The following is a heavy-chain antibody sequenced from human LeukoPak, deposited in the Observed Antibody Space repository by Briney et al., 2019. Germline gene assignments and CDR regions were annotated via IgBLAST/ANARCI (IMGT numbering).Heavy chain of an antibody. CDR2: IWYDGSNK. V-gene: IGHV3-33*01. CDR3: ARGLQQLVRRGENFDY. J-gene: IGHJ4*02. D-gene: IGHD6-13*01. CDR1: GFTFSSYG. Sequence: GGSLRLSCAASGFTFSSYGMHWVRQAPGEGLVWVAVIWYDGSNKYYADSVKGRFTISRDNSKNTLYLQMNSLRAEDTAVYYCARGLQQLVRRGENFDYWGQGTLVTVSS.